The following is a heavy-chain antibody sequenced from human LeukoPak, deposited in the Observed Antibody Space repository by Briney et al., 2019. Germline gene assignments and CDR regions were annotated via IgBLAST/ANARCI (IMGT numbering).Heavy chain of an antibody. CDR3: ARGLPAPQLLWFGELYPSSIDY. D-gene: IGHD3-10*01. CDR1: GFTFSSYW. V-gene: IGHV3-74*01. J-gene: IGHJ4*02. CDR2: INSDGSST. Sequence: GGSLRLSCAASGFTFSSYWTHWVRQAPGKGLVWVSRINSDGSSTSYADSVKGRFTISRDNAKNTLYLQMNSLRAEDTAVYYCARGLPAPQLLWFGELYPSSIDYWGQGTLVTVSS.